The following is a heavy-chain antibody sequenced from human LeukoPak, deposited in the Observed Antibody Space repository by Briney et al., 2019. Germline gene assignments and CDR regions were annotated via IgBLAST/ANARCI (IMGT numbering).Heavy chain of an antibody. V-gene: IGHV4-31*03. CDR2: IYYSGST. CDR3: ARGAGTNWFDP. J-gene: IGHJ5*02. CDR1: GGSISSGGYY. Sequence: SETLPLTCTVSGGSISSGGYYWSWIRQHPGKGLEWIGYIYYSGSTYYNPSLKSRVTISVDTSKNQFSLKLSSVTAADTAVYYCARGAGTNWFDPWGQGTLVTVSS.